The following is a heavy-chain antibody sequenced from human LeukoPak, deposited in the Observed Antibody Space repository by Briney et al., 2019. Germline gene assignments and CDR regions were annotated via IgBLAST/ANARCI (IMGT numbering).Heavy chain of an antibody. D-gene: IGHD3-22*01. Sequence: ASVKVSCKASGYTFTGYYMHWVRQAPGQGLEWMGWINPNSGGTNYAQKFQGRVTMTRDTSISTAYMGLSRLRSDDTAVYYCARGYRLTTYYYDSSGYHYYFDYWGQGTLVTVSS. V-gene: IGHV1-2*02. J-gene: IGHJ4*02. CDR1: GYTFTGYY. CDR2: INPNSGGT. CDR3: ARGYRLTTYYYDSSGYHYYFDY.